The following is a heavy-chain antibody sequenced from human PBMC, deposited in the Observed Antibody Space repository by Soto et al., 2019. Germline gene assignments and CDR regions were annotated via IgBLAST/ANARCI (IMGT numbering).Heavy chain of an antibody. J-gene: IGHJ6*02. Sequence: PGGSLRLSCAASGFTFSSYAMSWVRQAPGKGLEWVSAISGSGGSTYYADSVKGRFTISRDNSKNTLYLQMNSLRAEDTAVYYCAKAGVLEYCSSTSGYGRRSFSYYGMDVWGQGTTVTVSS. D-gene: IGHD2-2*01. CDR3: AKAGVLEYCSSTSGYGRRSFSYYGMDV. V-gene: IGHV3-23*01. CDR2: ISGSGGST. CDR1: GFTFSSYA.